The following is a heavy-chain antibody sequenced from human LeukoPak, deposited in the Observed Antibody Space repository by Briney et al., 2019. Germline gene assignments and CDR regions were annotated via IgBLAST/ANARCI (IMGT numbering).Heavy chain of an antibody. V-gene: IGHV4-39*01. CDR2: IYYSGST. CDR3: ARQPRHFDY. J-gene: IGHJ4*02. CDR1: GGSISSSSYY. Sequence: PSETLSLTCTVSGGSISSSSYYWGWIRQPPGKGLEWIGSIYYSGSTYYNPSLKSRVTISVDTSKNQFSLKLSSVTAADTAVYYCARQPRHFDYWGQGTLVTVSS.